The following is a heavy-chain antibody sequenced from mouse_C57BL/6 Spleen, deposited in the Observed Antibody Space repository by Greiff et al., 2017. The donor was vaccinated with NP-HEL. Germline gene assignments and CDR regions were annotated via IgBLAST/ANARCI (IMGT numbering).Heavy chain of an antibody. CDR3: ARMGYAMDY. J-gene: IGHJ4*01. V-gene: IGHV1-52*01. CDR1: GYTFTSYW. Sequence: QVHVKQPGAELVRPGSSVKLSCKASGYTFTSYWMHWVKQRPIQGLEWIGNIDPSDSETHYNQKFKDKATLTVDKSSSTAYMQLSSLTSEDSAVYYCARMGYAMDYWGQGTSVTVSS. CDR2: IDPSDSET.